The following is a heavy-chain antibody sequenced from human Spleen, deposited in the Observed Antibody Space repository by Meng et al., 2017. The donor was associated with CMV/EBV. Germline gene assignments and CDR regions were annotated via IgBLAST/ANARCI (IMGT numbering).Heavy chain of an antibody. CDR2: IYHTGST. CDR1: GYSISSGYY. Sequence: SETLSLTCSVSGYSISSGYYWGWIRQPPGKGLEWIGSIYHTGSTYYNPSLKSRVTISLDTSKNQFSLKLSSVTAADTAVYYCATRYGSSSHYYFDYWGQGSLVTVSS. V-gene: IGHV4-38-2*02. D-gene: IGHD6-6*01. J-gene: IGHJ4*02. CDR3: ATRYGSSSHYYFDY.